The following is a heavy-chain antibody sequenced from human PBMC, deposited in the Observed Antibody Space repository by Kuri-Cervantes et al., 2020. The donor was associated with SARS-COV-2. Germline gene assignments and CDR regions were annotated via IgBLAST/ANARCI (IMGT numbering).Heavy chain of an antibody. CDR1: GFTFSSYS. CDR3: ARYRHRGEVVGATLDY. Sequence: GESLKISCAASGFTFSSYSMNWVRQAPGKGLEWVGFVRRDGSNYYYADSVKGRFTISSDNAKNSLYLQMNSLRAEDTAVYYCARYRHRGEVVGATLDYWGQGTLVTVSS. D-gene: IGHD1-26*01. J-gene: IGHJ4*02. CDR2: VRRDGSNY. V-gene: IGHV3-33*08.